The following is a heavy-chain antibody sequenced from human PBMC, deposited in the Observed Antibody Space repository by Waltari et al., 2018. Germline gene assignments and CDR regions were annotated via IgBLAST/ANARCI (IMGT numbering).Heavy chain of an antibody. CDR2: ISYDGSNK. V-gene: IGHV3-30-3*01. CDR1: AFPFSSYS. Sequence: QVQLVESGGGVAQPGRSLRLSCAASAFPFSSYSMHWGRQAPGKGLEWVAVISYDGSNKYYADSVKGRFTISRDNSKNTLYLQMNSLRAEDTAVYYCARGRYHDAFDIWGQGTMVTVSS. J-gene: IGHJ3*02. D-gene: IGHD3-16*02. CDR3: ARGRYHDAFDI.